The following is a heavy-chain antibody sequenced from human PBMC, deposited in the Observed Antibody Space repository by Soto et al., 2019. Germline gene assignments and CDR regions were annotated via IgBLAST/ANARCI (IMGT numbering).Heavy chain of an antibody. CDR1: GFTFSSYG. V-gene: IGHV3-30*18. D-gene: IGHD3-3*01. CDR2: ISYDGSNK. Sequence: PGGSLRLSCAASGFTFSSYGMHWVRQAPGKGLEWVAVISYDGSNKYYADSVKGRFTISRDNSKNTLYLQMNSLRAEDTAVYYCAKPLFGVVIGGLDYWGQGTLVTVSS. CDR3: AKPLFGVVIGGLDY. J-gene: IGHJ4*02.